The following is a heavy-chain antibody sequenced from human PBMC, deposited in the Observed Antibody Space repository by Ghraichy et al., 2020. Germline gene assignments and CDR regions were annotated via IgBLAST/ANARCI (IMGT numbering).Heavy chain of an antibody. D-gene: IGHD3-22*01. V-gene: IGHV3-23*01. CDR2: ISGSGGST. CDR1: GFTFSSYA. J-gene: IGHJ6*02. CDR3: AKDKIGDSRGYYSNGMDV. Sequence: GGSLRLSCAASGFTFSSYAMRWVRQAPGKGLEWVSGISGSGGSTYYADSVKGRFTISRDNAKNTLYLQMSSLRAEDTAVYYCAKDKIGDSRGYYSNGMDVWGQGTTVTVSS.